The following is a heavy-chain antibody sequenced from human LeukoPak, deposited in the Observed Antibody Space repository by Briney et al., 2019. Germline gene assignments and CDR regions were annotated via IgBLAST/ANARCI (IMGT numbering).Heavy chain of an antibody. D-gene: IGHD2-2*01. CDR2: TYYSGST. Sequence: SETLSLTCTVSGGSISSDYWSWSRQPPGKGLEWIAYTYYSGSTNYNPSLKSRVTISVDRSRNQFSLKLSSVTAADTAVYYCARGPVYWYFDLWGRGTLVTVSS. CDR1: GGSISSDY. J-gene: IGHJ2*01. CDR3: ARGPVYWYFDL. V-gene: IGHV4-59*01.